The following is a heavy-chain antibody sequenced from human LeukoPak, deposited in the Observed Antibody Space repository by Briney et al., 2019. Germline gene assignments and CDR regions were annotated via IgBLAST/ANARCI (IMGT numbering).Heavy chain of an antibody. D-gene: IGHD3-22*01. Sequence: GGSLRLSCAASGFTFSSYAMSWVRQAPGKGVEWGSAICGSGGSTYYADSVKRRFTISRDNSKNTLYLQMNSLRAEDTAVYYCAREAESRTYYYDSSGYHDWGQGTLVTVSS. CDR3: AREAESRTYYYDSSGYHD. J-gene: IGHJ4*02. CDR1: GFTFSSYA. V-gene: IGHV3-23*01. CDR2: ICGSGGST.